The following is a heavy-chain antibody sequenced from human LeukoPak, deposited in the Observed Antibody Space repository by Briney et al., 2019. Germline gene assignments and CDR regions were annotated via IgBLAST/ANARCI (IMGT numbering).Heavy chain of an antibody. Sequence: SETLSLTCAVYGGSFSGYYWSWIRQPPGKGLEWIGEINHSGSTNYNPSLKSRVTISVDTSKNQFSLKLSSVTAADTAVYYCARGLDYYGSGSYEDYFDYWGQGTLVTVSS. D-gene: IGHD3-10*01. V-gene: IGHV4-34*01. CDR2: INHSGST. CDR3: ARGLDYYGSGSYEDYFDY. CDR1: GGSFSGYY. J-gene: IGHJ4*02.